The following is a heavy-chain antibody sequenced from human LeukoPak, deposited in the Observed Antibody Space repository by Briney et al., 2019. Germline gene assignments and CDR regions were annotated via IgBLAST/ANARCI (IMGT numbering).Heavy chain of an antibody. CDR1: GYTFTGNG. J-gene: IGHJ4*02. CDR3: ARAGYCSGAACYAEGIDY. CDR2: INAYNGNT. D-gene: IGHD2-2*01. V-gene: IGHV1-18*01. Sequence: ASVKVSCKASGYTFTGNGITWVRQAPGQGLEWMGWINAYNGNTVYAQMFEGRVTLITDTSTTTAYMELTNLRSDDTAIYYCARAGYCSGAACYAEGIDYWGQGTLVTVSS.